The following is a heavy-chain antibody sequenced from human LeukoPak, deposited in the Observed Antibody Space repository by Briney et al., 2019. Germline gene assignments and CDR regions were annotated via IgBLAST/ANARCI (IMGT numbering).Heavy chain of an antibody. CDR3: ATNIVGAADY. V-gene: IGHV3-33*01. CDR1: GFTFSSYG. CDR2: IWYDGSNK. J-gene: IGHJ4*02. Sequence: GGSLRLSCAASGFTFSSYGMHWVRQAPGKGLEWVAVIWYDGSNKYYADSAKGRFTISRDNSKNTLYLQMNSLRAEDTAVYYCATNIVGAADYWGQGTLVTVSS. D-gene: IGHD1-26*01.